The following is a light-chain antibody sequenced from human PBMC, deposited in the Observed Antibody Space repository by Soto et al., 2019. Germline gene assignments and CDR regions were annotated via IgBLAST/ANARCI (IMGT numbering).Light chain of an antibody. CDR2: DTS. V-gene: IGKV3-11*01. J-gene: IGKJ5*01. CDR1: QSVSNF. Sequence: EIVLTPSPGTLSLSPWKTATLSCRSSQSVSNFLAWYQQKPGQAPRLLIYDTSNRATGIPARFSGSGSGTDFTLTINNLDPEDFAVYYCQKRSNWPINFGQGTRLEIK. CDR3: QKRSNWPIN.